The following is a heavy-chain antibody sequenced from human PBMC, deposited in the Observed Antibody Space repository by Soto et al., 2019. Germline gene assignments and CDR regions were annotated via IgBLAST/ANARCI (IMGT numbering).Heavy chain of an antibody. Sequence: EVQLVESGGGLVQPGGSLRLSCAASGFTFSSYWLHWGRQSPGKGLVWVSRINSDGSSTSYADSVKGRFTISRDKAKNTLYLRMNSLRAEDTAVYYCGRGGSLSWYFDLWGSGPLVTVSS. CDR2: INSDGSST. V-gene: IGHV3-74*01. CDR1: GFTFSSYW. D-gene: IGHD1-26*01. J-gene: IGHJ2*01. CDR3: GRGGSLSWYFDL.